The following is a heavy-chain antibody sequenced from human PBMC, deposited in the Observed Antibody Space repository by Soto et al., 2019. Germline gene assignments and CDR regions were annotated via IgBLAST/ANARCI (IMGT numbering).Heavy chain of an antibody. CDR3: ARHVRIAAADFDY. V-gene: IGHV5-10-1*01. CDR2: IDPSDSYT. CDR1: GYSLTSFW. D-gene: IGHD6-13*01. J-gene: IGHJ4*02. Sequence: PGESLKISCKGTGYSLTSFWISWVRQMPGKGLEWMGRIDPSDSYTNYSPPFQGHVTISVDKSVNTAYLQWSSLKASDTAIYYCARHVRIAAADFDYWGQGTLVTVSS.